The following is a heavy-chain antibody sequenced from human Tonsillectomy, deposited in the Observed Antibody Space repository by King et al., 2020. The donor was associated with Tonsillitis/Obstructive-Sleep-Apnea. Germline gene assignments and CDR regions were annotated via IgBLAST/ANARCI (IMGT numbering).Heavy chain of an antibody. CDR1: GYTFTSYG. J-gene: IGHJ6*03. CDR2: ISAYNGNT. CDR3: ARELDCSSTSCSTHYYYYMDV. D-gene: IGHD2-2*02. V-gene: IGHV1-18*01. Sequence: QLVESGAEVKKPGASVKVSCKASGYTFTSYGISWVRQAPGQGLEWMGWISAYNGNTNYAQKLQGRVTMTTDTSTSTAYMELRSLRSDDTAVYYCARELDCSSTSCSTHYYYYMDVWGKGTTVTVSS.